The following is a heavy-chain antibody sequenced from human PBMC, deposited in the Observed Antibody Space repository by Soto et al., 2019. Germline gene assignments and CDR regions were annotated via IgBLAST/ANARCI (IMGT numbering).Heavy chain of an antibody. V-gene: IGHV4-39*01. CDR2: IYYSGST. CDR3: ARHQSHSSSYVDP. Sequence: QLQLQESGPGLVKPSETLSLTCTVSGGSISSSSYYWGWIRQPPGKGLEWIGSIYYSGSTYYNPSLKSRVTISVDTSKNQFSLKLSSVTAADTAVYYCARHQSHSSSYVDPWGQGTRVTVSS. J-gene: IGHJ5*02. CDR1: GGSISSSSYY. D-gene: IGHD6-13*01.